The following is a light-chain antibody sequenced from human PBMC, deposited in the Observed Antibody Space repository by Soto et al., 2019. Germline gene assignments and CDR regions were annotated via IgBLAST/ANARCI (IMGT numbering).Light chain of an antibody. V-gene: IGKV1-27*01. J-gene: IGKJ1*01. CDR3: QKYDSAPWA. CDR1: QAIKKY. CDR2: AAS. Sequence: DTQMTQSPSSLSASLGDRVTITCRASQAIKKYVAWYQQKPGKVPKLLIYAASTLQSGVPSRFSASGSETHFTLTISGLQTEDVAIYYCQKYDSAPWAFGQGTQVEIK.